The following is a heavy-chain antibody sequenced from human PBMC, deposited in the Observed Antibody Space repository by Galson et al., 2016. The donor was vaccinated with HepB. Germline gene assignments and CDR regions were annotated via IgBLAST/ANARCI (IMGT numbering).Heavy chain of an antibody. J-gene: IGHJ4*02. CDR2: MSPNSGDT. CDR3: ARSPLSIAFVRGGLDY. D-gene: IGHD3-10*02. V-gene: IGHV1-8*01. Sequence: SVKVSCKASGYTFTSYDINWVRQATGQGLEWMGRMSPNSGDTGYTQKFQGRVTLTRNTSTSTVYMELSGLKSEDTGVYYGARSPLSIAFVRGGLDYWGQGTLVTVSS. CDR1: GYTFTSYD.